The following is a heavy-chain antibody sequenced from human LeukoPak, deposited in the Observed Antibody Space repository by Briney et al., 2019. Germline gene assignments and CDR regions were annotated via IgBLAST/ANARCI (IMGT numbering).Heavy chain of an antibody. CDR1: GFTFSSYW. CDR2: INQGGSEK. CDR3: ARTGRAWNDYSFYFDY. Sequence: GGSLRLSCAASGFTFSSYWMSWVRQAPGKGLERVASINQGGSEKYYVDSVKGRFTISRDNAKNSLNLQMNSLRAEDTAVYYCARTGRAWNDYSFYFDYWGQGTLVTVSS. J-gene: IGHJ4*02. D-gene: IGHD3-16*01. V-gene: IGHV3-7*01.